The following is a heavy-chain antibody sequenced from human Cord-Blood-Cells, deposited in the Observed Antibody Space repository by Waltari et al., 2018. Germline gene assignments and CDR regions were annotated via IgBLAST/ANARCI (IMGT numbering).Heavy chain of an antibody. Sequence: QVQLVLARTEGKKPRVSVNGSCKASGYTCTRYHTIWVPQAPGQALEWMGWISAYNGNTNYAQKLQGRVTMTTDTSTSTAYMELRSLRSDDTAVYYCARDLATVTNWFDPWGQGTLVTVSS. CDR1: GYTCTRYH. J-gene: IGHJ5*02. V-gene: IGHV1-18*01. CDR2: ISAYNGNT. CDR3: ARDLATVTNWFDP. D-gene: IGHD4-17*01.